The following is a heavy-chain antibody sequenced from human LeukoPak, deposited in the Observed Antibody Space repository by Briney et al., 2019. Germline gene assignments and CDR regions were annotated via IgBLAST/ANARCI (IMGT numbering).Heavy chain of an antibody. J-gene: IGHJ4*02. CDR1: GFTFSSYG. V-gene: IGHV3-30*02. CDR2: IWYDGSNK. Sequence: GGSLRLSCAASGFTFSSYGMHWVRQAPGKGLEWVAFIWYDGSNKYYADSVKGRFTISRDNSKNTLYLQMNSLRAEDTAVYYCARDRATAFDYWGQGTMVTVSS. D-gene: IGHD5-12*01. CDR3: ARDRATAFDY.